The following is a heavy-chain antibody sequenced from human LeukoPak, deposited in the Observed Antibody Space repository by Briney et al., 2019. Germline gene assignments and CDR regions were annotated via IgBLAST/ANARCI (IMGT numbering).Heavy chain of an antibody. CDR1: GFTFSSYG. CDR3: ARDGEDFWSGFNWFDP. D-gene: IGHD3-3*01. V-gene: IGHV3-33*01. CDR2: IWYDGSNK. J-gene: IGHJ5*02. Sequence: GGSLRLSCAASGFTFSSYGMHWVRQAPGKGLEWVAVIWYDGSNKYYADSVKGRFTISRDNSKNTLYLQMNSLRAEDTAVYYCARDGEDFWSGFNWFDPWGQGTLVTVSS.